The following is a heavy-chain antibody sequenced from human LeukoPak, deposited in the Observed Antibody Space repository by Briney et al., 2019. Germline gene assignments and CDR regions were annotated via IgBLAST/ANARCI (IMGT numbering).Heavy chain of an antibody. J-gene: IGHJ3*02. CDR2: ISGSGNKA. V-gene: IGHV3-23*01. CDR1: GFIFSGYA. D-gene: IGHD1-1*01. Sequence: TGGSLRLSCAASGFIFSGYAMSWVRQAPGKGLEWVSGISGSGNKAYYADSMKGRFTISRDNSKNMLYLQMSSLSAEDTAIYYCAKDDATGTSSDAFDILGQGTMVADSS. CDR3: AKDDATGTSSDAFDI.